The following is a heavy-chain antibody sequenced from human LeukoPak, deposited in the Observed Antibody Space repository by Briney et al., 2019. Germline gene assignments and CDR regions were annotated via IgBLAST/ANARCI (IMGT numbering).Heavy chain of an antibody. D-gene: IGHD1-26*01. CDR1: GFTFSSYA. J-gene: IGHJ4*02. CDR3: ARDRWELPYYFDY. CDR2: ISGSGGST. Sequence: GGSLRLSCAASGFTFSSYAMSWVRQAPGKGLEWVSAISGSGGSTYYADSAKGRFTISRDNSKNTLYLQMNSLRAEDTAVYYCARDRWELPYYFDYWGQGTLVTVSS. V-gene: IGHV3-23*01.